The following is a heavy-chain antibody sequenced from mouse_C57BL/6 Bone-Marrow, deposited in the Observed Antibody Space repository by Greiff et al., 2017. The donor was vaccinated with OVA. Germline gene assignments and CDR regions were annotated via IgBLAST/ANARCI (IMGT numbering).Heavy chain of an antibody. CDR1: GYTFTDYY. CDR3: APHYYGSSPYYAMDY. J-gene: IGHJ4*01. D-gene: IGHD1-1*01. V-gene: IGHV1-77*01. Sequence: VQLQQSGAELVKPGASVKISCKASGYTFTDYYINWVKQRPGQGLEWIGKIGPGSGSTYYNKKFKGKATLTADKSSSTAYMQLSSLTSEDSAVYFCAPHYYGSSPYYAMDYWGQGTSVTVSS. CDR2: IGPGSGST.